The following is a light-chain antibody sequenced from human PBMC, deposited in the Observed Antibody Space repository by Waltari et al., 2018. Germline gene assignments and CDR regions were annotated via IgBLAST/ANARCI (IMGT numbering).Light chain of an antibody. Sequence: QSALTQPASVSGSPGQSITISCTGTSNDVGAYDFVSWYRQYPGEAPRLMIYDVMNRHSGVSDRFSGSKSANTASLTISGLQADDEGDYYCFACRGGNTLVFGGGTKVTVL. CDR1: SNDVGAYDF. J-gene: IGLJ2*01. V-gene: IGLV2-14*03. CDR2: DVM. CDR3: FACRGGNTLV.